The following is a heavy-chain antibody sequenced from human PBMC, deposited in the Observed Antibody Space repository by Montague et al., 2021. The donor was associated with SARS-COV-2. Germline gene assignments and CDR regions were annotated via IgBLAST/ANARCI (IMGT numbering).Heavy chain of an antibody. V-gene: IGHV4-61*01. CDR2: IYYSGST. Sequence: SETRPSSAPSLVAPSAVVVTAGAGSGTPPGKGLEWIGDIYYSGSTNYXPSLKSRVTISVDTSKNQFSLKLSSVTAADTAVYYCARDPWHITIFGVVTRYGMDVWGQGTTVTVSS. CDR3: ARDPWHITIFGVVTRYGMDV. CDR1: VAPSAVVVTA. D-gene: IGHD3-3*01. J-gene: IGHJ6*02.